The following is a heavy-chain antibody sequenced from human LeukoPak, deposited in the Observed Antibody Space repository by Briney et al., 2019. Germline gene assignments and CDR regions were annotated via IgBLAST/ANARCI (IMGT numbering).Heavy chain of an antibody. CDR2: ISSSGSTI. CDR1: GFTFSSYE. Sequence: GGSLRLSCAASGFTFSSYEMNWVRQAPGKGLGWVSYISSSGSTIYYADSVKGRFSISRDTSKSTLSLQMNSLRVEDTAIYYCARDSEGCFDYWGQGTLVTVSA. D-gene: IGHD3-10*01. J-gene: IGHJ4*02. CDR3: ARDSEGCFDY. V-gene: IGHV3-48*03.